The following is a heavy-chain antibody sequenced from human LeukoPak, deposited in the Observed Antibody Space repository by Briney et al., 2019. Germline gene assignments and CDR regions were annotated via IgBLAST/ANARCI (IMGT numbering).Heavy chain of an antibody. CDR2: INHSGNT. CDR3: AREAIAVAGPFDY. CDR1: GESFSKYY. Sequence: DPSETLSLTCAVYGESFSKYYWSWIRQPPGKGLEWIGEINHSGNTNYNPSLKSRVTISVDTSKNQFSLKLSSVTAADTAVYYCAREAIAVAGPFDYWGQGTLVTVSS. V-gene: IGHV4-34*01. J-gene: IGHJ4*02. D-gene: IGHD6-19*01.